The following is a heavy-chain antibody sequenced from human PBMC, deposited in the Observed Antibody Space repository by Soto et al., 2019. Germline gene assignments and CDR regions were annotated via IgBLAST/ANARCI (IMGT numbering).Heavy chain of an antibody. Sequence: SETLSLTCTVSCGSISSYYWSWIRQPPGKGLEWIGYIYYSGSTNYNPSLKSRVTISVDTSKNQFSLKLSSVTAADTAVYYCASVSLAAAGYYMYVWGKGTTVTVS. CDR3: ASVSLAAAGYYMYV. CDR2: IYYSGST. CDR1: CGSISSYY. V-gene: IGHV4-59*08. D-gene: IGHD6-13*01. J-gene: IGHJ6*03.